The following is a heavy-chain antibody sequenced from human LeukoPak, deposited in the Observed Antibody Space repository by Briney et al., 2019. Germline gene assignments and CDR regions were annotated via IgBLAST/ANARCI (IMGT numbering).Heavy chain of an antibody. CDR1: GGTFSSYA. J-gene: IGHJ5*02. V-gene: IGHV1-69*04. CDR2: IIPILGIA. Sequence: SVKVSCKASGGTFSSYAISWVRQAPGQGLEWMGRIIPILGIANYAQKFQGRVTITADKSTSTAYMELSSLRSEDTAVYYCARGISVVVPAAIGWFDPWGQGTLVTVPS. CDR3: ARGISVVVPAAIGWFDP. D-gene: IGHD2-2*02.